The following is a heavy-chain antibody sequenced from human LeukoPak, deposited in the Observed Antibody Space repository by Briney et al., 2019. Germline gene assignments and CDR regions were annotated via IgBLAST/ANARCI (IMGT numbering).Heavy chain of an antibody. D-gene: IGHD6-19*01. CDR2: IYYSGST. J-gene: IGHJ4*02. CDR1: GGSISSYY. V-gene: IGHV4-59*01. Sequence: PSETLSLTCTVSGGSISSYYWSWIRQPPGKGLEWIGYIYYSGSTNYNPSLKSRVTISVDTSKNQFSLKLSSVTAADTAVYYCARGLAVAVHFDYWGQGTLVTVSP. CDR3: ARGLAVAVHFDY.